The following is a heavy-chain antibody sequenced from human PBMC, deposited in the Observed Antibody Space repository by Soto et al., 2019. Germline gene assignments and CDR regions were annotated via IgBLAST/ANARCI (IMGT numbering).Heavy chain of an antibody. V-gene: IGHV1-18*01. D-gene: IGHD6-13*01. CDR3: ARINIAAAGLPPDYYYGMDV. CDR1: GYTFTSYG. J-gene: IGHJ6*02. Sequence: GASVKVSCKASGYTFTSYGISWVRQAPGQGLEWMGWISAYNGNTNYAQKLQGRVTMTTDTSTSTAYMELRGLRSDDTAVYYCARINIAAAGLPPDYYYGMDVWGQGTTVTVSS. CDR2: ISAYNGNT.